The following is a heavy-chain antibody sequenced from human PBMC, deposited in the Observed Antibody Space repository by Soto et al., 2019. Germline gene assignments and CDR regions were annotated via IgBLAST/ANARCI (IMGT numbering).Heavy chain of an antibody. CDR2: IYYSGST. CDR1: GGSISSYY. J-gene: IGHJ4*02. Sequence: SETLSLTCTVSGGSISSYYWSWIRQPPGKGLEWIGYIYYSGSTNYNPSLKSRVTISVDTSKNQFSLKLSSVTAADTAVYYCARLQYDKYYFDYWGQGTLVTVSS. V-gene: IGHV4-59*08. CDR3: ARLQYDKYYFDY. D-gene: IGHD4-4*01.